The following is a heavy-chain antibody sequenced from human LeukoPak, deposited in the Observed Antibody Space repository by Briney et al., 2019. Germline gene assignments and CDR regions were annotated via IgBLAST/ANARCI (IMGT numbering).Heavy chain of an antibody. J-gene: IGHJ4*02. Sequence: PGGSLRLSCVVSGLTFNKFGMHWVRQSPGTGLEWVAVIQFDGNKKYYADSVSGRFNISRDNSKNTLYLDMNSLRPEDTAVYYCAKAGHAPDSRGFYYFCDHWGKGTLVTVSS. D-gene: IGHD3-22*01. CDR3: AKAGHAPDSRGFYYFCDH. CDR1: GLTFNKFG. CDR2: IQFDGNKK. V-gene: IGHV3-30*18.